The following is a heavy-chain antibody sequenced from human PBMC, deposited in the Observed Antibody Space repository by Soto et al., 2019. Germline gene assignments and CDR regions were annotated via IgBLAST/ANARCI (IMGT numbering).Heavy chain of an antibody. CDR3: ARHPPVYDFWSGYYSETDYYGMDV. Sequence: ASVKVSCKASGYTFTGYYMHWVRQAPGQGLEWMGRIDPSDSYTNYSPSFQGHVTISADKSISTAYLQWSSLKASDTAMYYCARHPPVYDFWSGYYSETDYYGMDVWGQGTTVTVSS. V-gene: IGHV5-10-1*01. CDR1: GYTFTGYY. J-gene: IGHJ6*02. CDR2: IDPSDSYT. D-gene: IGHD3-3*01.